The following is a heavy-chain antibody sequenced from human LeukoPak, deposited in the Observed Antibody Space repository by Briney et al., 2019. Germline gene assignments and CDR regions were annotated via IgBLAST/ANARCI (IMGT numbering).Heavy chain of an antibody. D-gene: IGHD3-22*01. CDR1: GFAFRGYW. CDR2: INTDGSST. Sequence: GGSPRLSCADSGFAFRGYWMYWVRHTLGKGLVWGSRINTDGSSTSYADSVKGRFTISRDNAKNTLYLQKNSLRAEDTAVYYCARDPYDSSGYHLFDYWGQGTLVTVSS. J-gene: IGHJ4*02. V-gene: IGHV3-74*01. CDR3: ARDPYDSSGYHLFDY.